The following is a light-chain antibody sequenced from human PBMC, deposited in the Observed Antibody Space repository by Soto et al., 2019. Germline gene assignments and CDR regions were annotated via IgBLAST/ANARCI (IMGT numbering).Light chain of an antibody. CDR1: QSVSSTY. V-gene: IGKV3-20*01. CDR3: QQYSRSPPFT. Sequence: EIVLTQPPGTLSLSPGERATLSCRASQSVSSTYIAWYQQNPGKAPRLLIYGASNRATGIPARFSGSGSGTDFTLTISRLQPEDFAVYFCQQYSRSPPFTFGQGTKVEIK. CDR2: GAS. J-gene: IGKJ2*01.